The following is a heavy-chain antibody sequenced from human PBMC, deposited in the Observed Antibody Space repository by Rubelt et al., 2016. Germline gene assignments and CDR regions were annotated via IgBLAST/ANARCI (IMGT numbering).Heavy chain of an antibody. D-gene: IGHD3-16*01. J-gene: IGHJ4*02. V-gene: IGHV4-39*07. CDR3: ARELRWGESYYFDY. Sequence: YYSGSTYYNPSLKSRVTISVDTSKNQFSLKLSSVTAADTAVYYCARELRWGESYYFDYWGQGTLVIVSS. CDR2: YYSGST.